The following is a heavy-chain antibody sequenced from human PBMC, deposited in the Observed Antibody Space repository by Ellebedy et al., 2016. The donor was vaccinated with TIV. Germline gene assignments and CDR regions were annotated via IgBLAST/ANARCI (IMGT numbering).Heavy chain of an antibody. V-gene: IGHV3-30*18. CDR2: ISFDGSKK. CDR1: EFALGSYG. Sequence: GESLKISCAASEFALGSYGMHWVRQAPGKGLEWVAVISFDGSKKYYADSVKGRFTISRDNSKNTLYLQMNSLRPEDTAVYYCAKSKYSGGWYSDYWGQGTLVTVSS. CDR3: AKSKYSGGWYSDY. D-gene: IGHD6-19*01. J-gene: IGHJ4*02.